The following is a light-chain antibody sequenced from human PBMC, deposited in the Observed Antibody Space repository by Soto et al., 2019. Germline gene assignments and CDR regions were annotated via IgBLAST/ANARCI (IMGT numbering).Light chain of an antibody. CDR2: DVS. CDR3: SSYTSSSRGYV. J-gene: IGLJ1*01. V-gene: IGLV2-14*01. CDR1: SSDVGGYNY. Sequence: QAVVTQPASVSGSPGQSITISCTGTSSDVGGYNYVSWYQQHPGKAPKLMIYDVSNRPSGVSNRFSGSKSGNTASLTISGLQAEDEADYYCSSYTSSSRGYVFGTGTKLTVL.